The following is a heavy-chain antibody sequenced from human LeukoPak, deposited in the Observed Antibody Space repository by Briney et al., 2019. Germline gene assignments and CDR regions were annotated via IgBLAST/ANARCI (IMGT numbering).Heavy chain of an antibody. J-gene: IGHJ4*02. CDR2: ISSSSSYI. CDR1: GFTFSSYS. D-gene: IGHD2-8*01. V-gene: IGHV3-21*01. Sequence: GGSLRLSCAASGFTFSSYSMNWVRQAPGKGLEWVLSISSSSSYIYYADSVKGRFTISRDNAKNSLYLQMNSLRAEDTAVYYCARDGYCTNGVCYTADYWGQGTLVTVSS. CDR3: ARDGYCTNGVCYTADY.